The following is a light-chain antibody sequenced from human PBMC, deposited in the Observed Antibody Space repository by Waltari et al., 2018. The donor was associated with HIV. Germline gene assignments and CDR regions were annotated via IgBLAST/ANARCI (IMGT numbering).Light chain of an antibody. CDR3: AAWDDSLNGWV. V-gene: IGLV1-44*01. CDR2: SNN. J-gene: IGLJ3*02. CDR1: SSNNESNT. Sequence: QSVLTQPSSASGTPGQRVAISCSGSSSNNESNTVNWYQQLPGTAPKPLVYSNNQRPSGVPDRISGSKSGTSASLAISGLQSEDEADYYCAAWDDSLNGWVFGGGTKLTVL.